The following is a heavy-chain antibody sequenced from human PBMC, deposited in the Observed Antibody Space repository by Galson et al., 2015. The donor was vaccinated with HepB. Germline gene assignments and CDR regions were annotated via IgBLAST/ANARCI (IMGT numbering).Heavy chain of an antibody. Sequence: SLRLSCAASGFTFSSYVMSWVRQAPGKGLEWVSDISGSGGGTYYADSVKGRFTISRDNSKNTLYLQMDSLRAEDTAVYYCASYAWGSARNFDYWGQGTLVTVSS. V-gene: IGHV3-23*01. CDR1: GFTFSSYV. J-gene: IGHJ4*02. D-gene: IGHD3-16*01. CDR3: ASYAWGSARNFDY. CDR2: ISGSGGGT.